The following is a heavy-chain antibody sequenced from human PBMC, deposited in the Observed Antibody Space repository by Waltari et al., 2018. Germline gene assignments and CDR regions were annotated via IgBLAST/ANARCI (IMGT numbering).Heavy chain of an antibody. D-gene: IGHD5-12*01. CDR3: ATYIGASVGTASFDV. CDR1: GGSITSAPHS. V-gene: IGHV4-39*01. CDR2: ISYSGTT. Sequence: QLQLQESGPGLVKPSETVSLTCSVSGGSITSAPHSWGWIRQPPGQGLEWIGTISYSGTTYNSPSLQSRVTISRDTSKNQLSLKLDSVTASDTAVYYCATYIGASVGTASFDVWGQGTMVTVSS. J-gene: IGHJ3*01.